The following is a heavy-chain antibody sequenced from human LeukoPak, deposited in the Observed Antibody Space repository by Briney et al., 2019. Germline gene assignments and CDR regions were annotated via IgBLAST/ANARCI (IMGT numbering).Heavy chain of an antibody. Sequence: SQTLSLTCTVSGGYISSGSYYWSWIRQPAGKGLEWIGRIYTSGTTNYNPSLKSQVTISVDTSMNQFSLKLSSVTAADTAVYYCAPEAPAGYWGQGTLVTVSS. CDR2: IYTSGTT. D-gene: IGHD2-2*01. J-gene: IGHJ4*02. V-gene: IGHV4-61*02. CDR1: GGYISSGSYY. CDR3: APEAPAGY.